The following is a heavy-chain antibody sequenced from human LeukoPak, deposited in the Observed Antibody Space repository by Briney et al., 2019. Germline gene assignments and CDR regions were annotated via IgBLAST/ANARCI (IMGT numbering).Heavy chain of an antibody. CDR2: ISAYNGNT. CDR1: GYTFTSYG. V-gene: IGHV1-18*01. D-gene: IGHD3-10*01. J-gene: IGHJ5*02. CDR3: ARTTGNMVRGVIIKENWFDP. Sequence: ASVKVSCKASGYTFTSYGISWVRQAPGQGLEWMGWISAYNGNTNYAQKLQGRVTMTTDTSTSTAYMELRSLRSDDTAVYYCARTTGNMVRGVIIKENWFDPWGQGTLVTVSS.